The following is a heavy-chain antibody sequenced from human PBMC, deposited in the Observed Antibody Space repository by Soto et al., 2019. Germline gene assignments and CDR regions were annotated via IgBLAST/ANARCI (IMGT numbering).Heavy chain of an antibody. J-gene: IGHJ4*02. CDR3: AKGKGVGATPDGANC. D-gene: IGHD1-26*01. CDR2: IRSDGDTT. V-gene: IGHV3-23*01. Sequence: EVQVLESGGGLVQPGGSLRLSCAASGFTFSSYGMNWVRQAPGKGLEWVSGIRSDGDTTYNADSVKGRFTVSRDTSKNTVDLQRNSLRAEDTALYYCAKGKGVGATPDGANCWGQGTLVTVSS. CDR1: GFTFSSYG.